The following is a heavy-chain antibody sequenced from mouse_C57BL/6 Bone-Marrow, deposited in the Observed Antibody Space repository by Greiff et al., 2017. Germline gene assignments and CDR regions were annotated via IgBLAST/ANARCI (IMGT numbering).Heavy chain of an antibody. J-gene: IGHJ3*01. V-gene: IGHV1-64*01. CDR2: IHPNSGST. CDR1: GYTFTSYR. CDR3: ASGSSGYVFAY. D-gene: IGHD3-2*02. Sequence: QVQLQQPGAELVKPGASVKLSCKASGYTFTSYRMHWVKQRPGQGLEWIGMIHPNSGSTNYNEKFKSKATLTVDKSSSTAYMQLSSLTSEDSAVYYCASGSSGYVFAYWGQGTLVTVSA.